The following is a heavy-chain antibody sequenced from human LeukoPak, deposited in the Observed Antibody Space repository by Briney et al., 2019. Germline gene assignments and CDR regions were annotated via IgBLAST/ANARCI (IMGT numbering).Heavy chain of an antibody. CDR3: ATYRSMRITVFEIIAGHPNWFDP. J-gene: IGHJ5*02. CDR2: ISAYNGNT. D-gene: IGHD3-3*01. CDR1: GGTFSSYA. Sequence: ASVKVSCKASGGTFSSYAIGWVRQAPGQGLEWMGWISAYNGNTNYAQKLQGRVTMTTDTSTSTAYMELRSLRSEDTAVYYCATYRSMRITVFEIIAGHPNWFDPWGQGTLVTVSS. V-gene: IGHV1-18*01.